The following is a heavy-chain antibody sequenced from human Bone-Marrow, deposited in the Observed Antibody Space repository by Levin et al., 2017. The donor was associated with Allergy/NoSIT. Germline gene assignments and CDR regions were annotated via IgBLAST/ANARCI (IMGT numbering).Heavy chain of an antibody. Sequence: GESLKISCKGSGYSFTSYWIGWVRQMPGKGLEWMGIIYPGDSDTRYSPSFQGQVTISADKSISTAYLQWSSLKASDTAMYYCAKGSIVVVPAAPPVSKQRVYYYGMDVWGQGTTVTVSS. D-gene: IGHD2-2*01. CDR3: AKGSIVVVPAAPPVSKQRVYYYGMDV. J-gene: IGHJ6*02. V-gene: IGHV5-51*01. CDR2: IYPGDSDT. CDR1: GYSFTSYW.